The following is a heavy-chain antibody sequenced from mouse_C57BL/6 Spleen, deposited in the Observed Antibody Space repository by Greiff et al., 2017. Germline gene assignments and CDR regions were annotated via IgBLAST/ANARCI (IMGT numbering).Heavy chain of an antibody. CDR1: GFTFNTYA. CDR3: VGDGAQATWEYYAIDY. J-gene: IGHJ4*01. CDR2: IRSKSSNYAT. D-gene: IGHD3-2*02. V-gene: IGHV10-3*01. Sequence: EVMLVESGGGLVQPKGSLKLSCAASGFTFNTYAMHWVRQAPGKGLEWVARIRSKSSNYATYYADSVKDRFTISRDDSQSMLYLQMNNLKTEDTSKYYCVGDGAQATWEYYAIDYWGQGTSVTVSS.